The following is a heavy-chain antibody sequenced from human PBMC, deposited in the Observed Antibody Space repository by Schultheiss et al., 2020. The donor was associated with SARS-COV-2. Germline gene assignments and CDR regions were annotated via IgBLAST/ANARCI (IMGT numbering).Heavy chain of an antibody. V-gene: IGHV2-5*01. D-gene: IGHD2-2*01. Sequence: SGPTLVKPTQTLTLTCTFSGFSLSTSGVGVGWIRQPPGKALEWLALIYWNDDKRYSPSLKSRLTITKDTSKNQVVLTMTNMDPVDTATYYCAHRRCSSTSCYESFDYWGQGTLVTVSS. CDR2: IYWNDDK. CDR1: GFSLSTSGVG. CDR3: AHRRCSSTSCYESFDY. J-gene: IGHJ4*02.